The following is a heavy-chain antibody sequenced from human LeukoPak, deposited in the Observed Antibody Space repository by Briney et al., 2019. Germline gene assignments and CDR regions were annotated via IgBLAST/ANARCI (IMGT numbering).Heavy chain of an antibody. V-gene: IGHV3-30-3*01. D-gene: IGHD3-10*01. CDR2: ISYDGSNK. Sequence: GRSLRLSCAASRFTFSSYAMHWVRQAPGKGLEWVAVISYDGSNKYYADSVKGRFTISRDNSKNTLYLQMNGLRAEDTAVYYCARDSGRWARYYFDYWGQGTLVTVSS. CDR3: ARDSGRWARYYFDY. CDR1: RFTFSSYA. J-gene: IGHJ4*02.